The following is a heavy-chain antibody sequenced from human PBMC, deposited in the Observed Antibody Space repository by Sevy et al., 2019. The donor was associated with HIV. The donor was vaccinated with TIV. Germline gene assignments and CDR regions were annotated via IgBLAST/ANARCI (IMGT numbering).Heavy chain of an antibody. CDR3: ARGGYYYDNAAYYAFDS. CDR2: IWSDGAYQ. J-gene: IGHJ4*02. CDR1: GFTFSNYA. V-gene: IGHV3-33*01. Sequence: GGSLRLSCAAAGFTFSNYAMHWVRQAPGKGLQWVAIIWSDGAYQYHGDSVKGRFTISRDNSKNTLYLQMNNVRVEDTAVYYCARGGYYYDNAAYYAFDSWGQRTLVTVSS. D-gene: IGHD3-22*01.